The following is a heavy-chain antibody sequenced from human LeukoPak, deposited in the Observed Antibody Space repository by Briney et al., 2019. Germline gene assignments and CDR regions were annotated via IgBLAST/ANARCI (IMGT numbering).Heavy chain of an antibody. CDR1: GFTFSSYD. Sequence: GGSLRLSCAASGFTFSSYDMHWVRQATGEGLEWVSAIGTAGDTYYPGSVKGRFTISRENAKNSLYLQMNSLRAGDTAVYYCARTKGDYGMDVWGQGTTVTVSS. CDR2: IGTAGDT. J-gene: IGHJ6*02. CDR3: ARTKGDYGMDV. V-gene: IGHV3-13*01.